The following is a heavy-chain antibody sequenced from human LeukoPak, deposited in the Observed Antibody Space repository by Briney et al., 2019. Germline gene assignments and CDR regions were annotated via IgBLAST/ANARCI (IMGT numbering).Heavy chain of an antibody. D-gene: IGHD5-24*01. V-gene: IGHV1-8*03. CDR2: MNPNSGNT. CDR3: ARGRDGYNPYYYYMDV. J-gene: IGHJ6*03. CDR1: GYTFTSYD. Sequence: ASVKVSCKASGYTFTSYDINWVRQATGQGLEWMGWMNPNSGNTGYAQKFQGRVTITRNTSISTAYMELSSLRSEDTAVYYCARGRDGYNPYYYYMDVWGKGTTVTISS.